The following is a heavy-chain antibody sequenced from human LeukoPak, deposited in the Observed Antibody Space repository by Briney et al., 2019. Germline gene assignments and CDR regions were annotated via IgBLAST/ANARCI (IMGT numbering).Heavy chain of an antibody. CDR3: ARVVGAAQKTHFDY. Sequence: KPSETLSLTCTVSGGSISSYYWSWIRQPPGKGLEWIGYIYYSGSTNYNPSLKSRVTISVDTSKNQFSLKLSSVTAADTAVYYCARVVGAAQKTHFDYWGQGTLVTVSS. J-gene: IGHJ4*02. CDR1: GGSISSYY. V-gene: IGHV4-59*01. CDR2: IYYSGST. D-gene: IGHD1-26*01.